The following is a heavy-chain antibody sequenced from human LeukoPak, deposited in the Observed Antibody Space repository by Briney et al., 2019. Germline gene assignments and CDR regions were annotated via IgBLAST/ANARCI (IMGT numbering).Heavy chain of an antibody. CDR1: GGSFSGYY. V-gene: IGHV4-34*01. Sequence: SETLSLTCAVYGGSFSGYYWSWIRQPPGKGLEWIGEINHSGSTNYNPSLKSRVTISVDTSKNQFSLKLSSVTAADTAVYYCARGDYSGYDLFDYWGRGTLVTVSS. J-gene: IGHJ4*02. CDR3: ARGDYSGYDLFDY. CDR2: INHSGST. D-gene: IGHD5-12*01.